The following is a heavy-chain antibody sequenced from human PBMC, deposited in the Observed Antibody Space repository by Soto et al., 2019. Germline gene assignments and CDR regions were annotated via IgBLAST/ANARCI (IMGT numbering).Heavy chain of an antibody. CDR3: ARGRTTTVTTLAYFDY. V-gene: IGHV4-59*01. J-gene: IGHJ4*02. CDR2: IYYSGST. D-gene: IGHD4-17*01. Sequence: QVQLQESGPGLVKPSETLSLTCTVSGGSISSYYWSWIRQPPGKGLEWIGYIYYSGSTNSNPSLKSRVTISVDTSKNQVSLKLSSVTAADTAVYYCARGRTTTVTTLAYFDYWGQGTLVTVSS. CDR1: GGSISSYY.